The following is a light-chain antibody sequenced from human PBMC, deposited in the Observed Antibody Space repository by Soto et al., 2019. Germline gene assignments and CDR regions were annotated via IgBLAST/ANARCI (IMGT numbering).Light chain of an antibody. CDR2: DVR. J-gene: IGLJ1*01. CDR1: SSDVGGHDS. CDR3: ASYTDSHTYV. V-gene: IGLV2-14*03. Sequence: QSVLTQPASGSGSPGQWITISCTGSSSDVGGHDSVSWYQHHPGRAPQLVIFDVRNLPSGVSSRFSGSKSANTASLTISGLQAEDEADYYCASYTDSHTYVFGTGTKVTVL.